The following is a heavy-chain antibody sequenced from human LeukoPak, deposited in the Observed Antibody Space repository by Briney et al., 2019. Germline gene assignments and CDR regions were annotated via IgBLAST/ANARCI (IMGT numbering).Heavy chain of an antibody. CDR3: ARVEDSGYDYRGWFDP. V-gene: IGHV4-39*07. CDR2: IYYTGNT. Sequence: SETLSLTCTVSGGSINSSSYYWGWIRQPPGKGLECIGTIYYTGNTNYNPSLKSRVSISVDTSNNHFSLTLSSVTAADTAVYYCARVEDSGYDYRGWFDPWGQGTLVTVSS. D-gene: IGHD5-12*01. CDR1: GGSINSSSYY. J-gene: IGHJ5*02.